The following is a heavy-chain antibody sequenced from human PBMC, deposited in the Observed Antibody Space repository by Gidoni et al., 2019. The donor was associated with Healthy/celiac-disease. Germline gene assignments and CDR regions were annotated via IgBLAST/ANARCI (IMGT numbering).Heavy chain of an antibody. Sequence: QVQLVQSGAEVKKPGSSVKVSCKASGGTFSSYAISWVRQAPGQGLEWMGGIIPIFGTANYAQKFQGRVTITADESTSTAYMELSSLRSEDTAVYYCARLGRSGYYYGMDVWGQGTTVTVSS. CDR3: ARLGRSGYYYGMDV. CDR1: GGTFSSYA. V-gene: IGHV1-69*01. CDR2: IIPIFGTA. J-gene: IGHJ6*02.